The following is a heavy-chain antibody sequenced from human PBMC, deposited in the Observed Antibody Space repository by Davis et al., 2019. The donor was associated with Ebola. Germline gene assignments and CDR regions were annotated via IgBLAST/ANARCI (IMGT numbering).Heavy chain of an antibody. V-gene: IGHV3-23*01. CDR1: GFTVSSNY. CDR3: AKEGYYYDSSGYFIHFDY. J-gene: IGHJ4*02. CDR2: ISGSGGST. Sequence: GESLKISCAASGFTVSSNYMSWVRQAPGKGLEWVSAISGSGGSTYYADSVKGRFTISRDNSKNTLYLQMNSLRAEDTAVYYCAKEGYYYDSSGYFIHFDYWGQGTLVTVSS. D-gene: IGHD3-22*01.